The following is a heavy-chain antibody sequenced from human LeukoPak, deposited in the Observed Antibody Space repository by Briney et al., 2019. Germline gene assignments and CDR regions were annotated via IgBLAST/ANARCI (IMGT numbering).Heavy chain of an antibody. D-gene: IGHD3-10*01. J-gene: IGHJ4*02. CDR1: GYTFIGYY. Sequence: ASVKLSCKASGYTFIGYYMHLVRQAPGQGLGWMGWINTNSGGRNYSQKFQGRVTMTRDTSISTAYMELNRLRSDDTAVYYCATAYGSGTDFYYWGQGTLVTVSS. V-gene: IGHV1-2*02. CDR2: INTNSGGR. CDR3: ATAYGSGTDFYY.